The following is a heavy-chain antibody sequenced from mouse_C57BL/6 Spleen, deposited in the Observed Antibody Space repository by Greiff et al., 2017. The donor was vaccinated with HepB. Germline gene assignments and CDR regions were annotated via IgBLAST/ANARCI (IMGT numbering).Heavy chain of an antibody. J-gene: IGHJ3*01. CDR1: GYTFTDYE. CDR3: TSHGGSY. Sequence: VQLQESGAELVRPGASVTLSCKASGYTFTDYEMHWVKQTPVHGLEWIGAIDPETGGTAYNQKFKGKAILTADKSSSTAYMELRSLTSEDSAVYYCTSHGGSYWGQGTLVTVSA. CDR2: IDPETGGT. V-gene: IGHV1-15*01.